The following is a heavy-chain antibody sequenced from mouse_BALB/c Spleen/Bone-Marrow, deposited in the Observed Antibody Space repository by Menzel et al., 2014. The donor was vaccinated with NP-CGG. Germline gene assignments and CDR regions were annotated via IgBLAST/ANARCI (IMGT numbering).Heavy chain of an antibody. CDR3: TRGRTWDFDY. D-gene: IGHD4-1*01. Sequence: QVQLQQSGAELVKPGASVKLSCKASGYAFTSYYMYWVKQRPGQGLEWIGEINPSNGGTNFNEKFKSRATLTVDKSSSTAYMQLSSLTSEDSAVYYCTRGRTWDFDYWGQGTTLTGSS. CDR2: INPSNGGT. V-gene: IGHV1S81*02. CDR1: GYAFTSYY. J-gene: IGHJ2*01.